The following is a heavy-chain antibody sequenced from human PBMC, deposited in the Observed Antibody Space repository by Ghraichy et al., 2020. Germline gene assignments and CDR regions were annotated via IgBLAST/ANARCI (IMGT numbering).Heavy chain of an antibody. V-gene: IGHV4-31*03. Sequence: LSLTCTVSGGSISSGGYYWSWIRQHPGKGLEWIGYIYYSGSTYYNPSLKSRVTISVDTSKNQFSLKLSSVTAADTAVYYCARAAEIENWFDPWGQGTLVTVSS. CDR1: GGSISSGGYY. J-gene: IGHJ5*02. CDR2: IYYSGST. D-gene: IGHD1-14*01. CDR3: ARAAEIENWFDP.